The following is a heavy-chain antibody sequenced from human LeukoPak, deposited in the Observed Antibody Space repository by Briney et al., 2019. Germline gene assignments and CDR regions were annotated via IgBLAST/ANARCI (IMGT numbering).Heavy chain of an antibody. CDR2: ISSSSSYI. J-gene: IGHJ4*02. Sequence: PGGSLRLSCAASGFTFSSYWMSWVRQAPGKGLEWVSSISSSSSYIYYADSVKGRFTISRDNAKNSLYLQMNSLRAEDTAVYYCARAQYSSSWHYFDYWGQGTLVTVSS. D-gene: IGHD6-13*01. CDR1: GFTFSSYW. CDR3: ARAQYSSSWHYFDY. V-gene: IGHV3-21*01.